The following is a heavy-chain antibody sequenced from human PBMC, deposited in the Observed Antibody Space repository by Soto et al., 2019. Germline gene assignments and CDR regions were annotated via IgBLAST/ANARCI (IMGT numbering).Heavy chain of an antibody. Sequence: ASETLSLTCTVSGGSVTNSSYYWGWIRQSPGKGLEWIGSVYYRGRSYSKSSVKSRVTISVDTSKNQFSLNLNSVTASDTAVYFCVSQRTTVTTQAYFDYWGPGALVTVSS. CDR3: VSQRTTVTTQAYFDY. J-gene: IGHJ4*02. CDR1: GGSVTNSSYY. D-gene: IGHD4-4*01. V-gene: IGHV4-39*01. CDR2: VYYRGRS.